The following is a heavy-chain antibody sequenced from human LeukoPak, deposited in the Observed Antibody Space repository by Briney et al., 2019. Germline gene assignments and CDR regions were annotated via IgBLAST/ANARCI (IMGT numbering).Heavy chain of an antibody. D-gene: IGHD6-19*01. CDR3: AKPSSGWSPFDY. CDR2: ISGGVDSI. J-gene: IGHJ4*02. V-gene: IGHV3-23*01. Sequence: PGGSLRLSCAASGFTFSSYAMSWVRQAPGKGLEWVSGISGGVDSIYNADSVKGRFTISRDNSKNTLYLQMNNLRAEDTAVYYCAKPSSGWSPFDYWGQGTLVTVSS. CDR1: GFTFSSYA.